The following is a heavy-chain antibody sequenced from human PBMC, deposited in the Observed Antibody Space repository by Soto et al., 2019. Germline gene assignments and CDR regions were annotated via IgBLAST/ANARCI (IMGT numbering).Heavy chain of an antibody. CDR3: AVGLHLGELGY. Sequence: ASVKVSCKASGYSFTIYGISWARQAPGQGLEWMGWISAYNGNTNYAQKFQGRVTISVDKSKNQFSLKLSSATAADTAVYYCAVGLHLGELGYWGQGTLVTVSS. J-gene: IGHJ4*02. D-gene: IGHD3-16*01. V-gene: IGHV1-18*01. CDR2: ISAYNGNT. CDR1: GYSFTIYG.